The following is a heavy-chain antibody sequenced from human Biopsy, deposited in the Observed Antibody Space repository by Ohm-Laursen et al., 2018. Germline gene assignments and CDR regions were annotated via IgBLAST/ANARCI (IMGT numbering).Heavy chain of an antibody. V-gene: IGHV1-69*04. CDR2: IIPIVGIT. Sequence: SVKVSCKASGDTFSRYALDWVRQAPGQGLVYLGRIIPIVGITNQAQTFQGRITHTADKSTFMVYMELSRLRSDDTSIYYCAGDDSGSGYYEIDVWGQGTPVSVSS. CDR1: GDTFSRYA. J-gene: IGHJ6*02. CDR3: AGDDSGSGYYEIDV. D-gene: IGHD2-21*01.